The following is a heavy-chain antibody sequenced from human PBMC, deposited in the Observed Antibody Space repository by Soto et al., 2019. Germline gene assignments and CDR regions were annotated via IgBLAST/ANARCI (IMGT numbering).Heavy chain of an antibody. CDR1: GGSLTGYY. D-gene: IGHD5-12*01. J-gene: IGHJ4*02. CDR2: IKDGGVT. CDR3: ARGQEGVVATH. V-gene: IGHV4-34*01. Sequence: QVQLQQWGAGLLKPSETLSLTCAVNGGSLTGYYWSWIRQPPGKGLEWIGEIKDGGVTNYSPSLKSRVTMSADTSKNQFSLNLNSVTAADKAVYYCARGQEGVVATHWDQGTLVTVSS.